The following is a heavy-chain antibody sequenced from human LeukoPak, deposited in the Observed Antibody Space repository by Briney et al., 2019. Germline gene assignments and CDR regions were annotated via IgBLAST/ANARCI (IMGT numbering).Heavy chain of an antibody. D-gene: IGHD3-3*01. J-gene: IGHJ4*02. CDR1: GGSISSTSYY. CDR3: ATGDVSGYYPFDY. CDR2: IHHSGAT. V-gene: IGHV4-39*07. Sequence: SETLSLTCTVSGGSISSTSYYWGWIRQSPGKGLEWIGSIHHSGATYYNPSLNSRVTMSVDTSKNQFSLKLSSLTAADTAVYYCATGDVSGYYPFDYWGQGTLVTVSA.